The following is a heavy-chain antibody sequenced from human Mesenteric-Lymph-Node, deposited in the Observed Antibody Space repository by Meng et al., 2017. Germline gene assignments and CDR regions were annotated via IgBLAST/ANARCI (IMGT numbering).Heavy chain of an antibody. Sequence: GSLRLSCTVSGGSISSYYWSWIRQPPGKGLEWIGYIYYSGSTNYNPSLKSRVTISVDMSKNQFSLKLSSVTAADTAVYYCAVPYCGGDCYDAFDIWGQGTMVTVSS. J-gene: IGHJ3*02. CDR2: IYYSGST. D-gene: IGHD2-21*02. CDR3: AVPYCGGDCYDAFDI. V-gene: IGHV4-59*12. CDR1: GGSISSYY.